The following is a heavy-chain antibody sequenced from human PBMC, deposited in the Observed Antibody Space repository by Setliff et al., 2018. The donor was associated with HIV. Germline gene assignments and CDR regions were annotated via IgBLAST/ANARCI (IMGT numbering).Heavy chain of an antibody. CDR1: GASISSFY. CDR2: IYYSGST. Sequence: SETLSLTCTVSGASISSFYWSWIRQPPGKGLEWIGTIYYSGSTYYNPSLKSRATISVDTSKNQFSLKLSSVTAADTAVYYCARSGSSSPYYFDYWGQGTLVTVSS. CDR3: ARSGSSSPYYFDY. J-gene: IGHJ4*02. D-gene: IGHD6-6*01. V-gene: IGHV4-59*04.